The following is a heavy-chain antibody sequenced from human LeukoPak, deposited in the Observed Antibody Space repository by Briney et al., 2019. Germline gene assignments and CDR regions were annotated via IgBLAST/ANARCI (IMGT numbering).Heavy chain of an antibody. J-gene: IGHJ6*04. CDR2: ISAYNGNT. CDR1: GYTFTSYG. D-gene: IGHD3-9*01. Sequence: ASVKVSYKASGYTFTSYGITWVRQAPGQGLEWMGWISAYNGNTSYAQNLQGRVTMTTDTSTSTAYMELRSLRSDDTAVYYCARDSPVRYFDWSLPEGDHYYGMDVWGKGTTVTVSS. V-gene: IGHV1-18*04. CDR3: ARDSPVRYFDWSLPEGDHYYGMDV.